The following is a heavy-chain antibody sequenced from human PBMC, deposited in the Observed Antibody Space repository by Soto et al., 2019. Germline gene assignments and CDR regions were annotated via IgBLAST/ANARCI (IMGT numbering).Heavy chain of an antibody. CDR1: NGSLSGYY. D-gene: IGHD1-26*01. Sequence: SETLSLTCAVYNGSLSGYYWTWIRQPPGKGLEWIGEINHSGGTNYKPSLKSRVTISVDTSKNHFSLKLTSVTAADTAVYYCARISGGYWGQGTLVTVSS. CDR3: ARISGGY. CDR2: INHSGGT. V-gene: IGHV4-34*01. J-gene: IGHJ4*02.